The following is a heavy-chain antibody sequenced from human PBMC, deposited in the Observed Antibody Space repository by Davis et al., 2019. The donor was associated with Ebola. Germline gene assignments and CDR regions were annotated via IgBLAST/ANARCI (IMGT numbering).Heavy chain of an antibody. Sequence: GESLKISCAASGFTFSDYWMNWVRQAPGKGLEWVAVIGRDGKDQFSADSVKGRFILSRDNSKNTMYLHMYSLRSEDPAVYYCAKEILHDNWYFALWGRGTLVTVS. D-gene: IGHD3-22*01. V-gene: IGHV3-30*18. CDR1: GFTFSDYW. J-gene: IGHJ2*01. CDR2: IGRDGKDQ. CDR3: AKEILHDNWYFAL.